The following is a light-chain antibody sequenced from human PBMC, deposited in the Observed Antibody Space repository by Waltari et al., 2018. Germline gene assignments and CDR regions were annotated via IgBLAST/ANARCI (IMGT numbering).Light chain of an antibody. Sequence: QSVLTQPPSASGTPGQGVTISCSGSSSNIGRNTVSWYQQLPGTAPKLVVYFNNQRPSGVPDRFSGSKSDTLASLAIGGLQSEDEADYYCATWDDSLNGQVVFGGGTKLTVL. J-gene: IGLJ2*01. CDR1: SSNIGRNT. CDR2: FNN. V-gene: IGLV1-44*01. CDR3: ATWDDSLNGQVV.